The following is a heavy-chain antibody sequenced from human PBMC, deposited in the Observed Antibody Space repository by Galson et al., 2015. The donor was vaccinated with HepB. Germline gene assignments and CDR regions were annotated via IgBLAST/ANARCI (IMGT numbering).Heavy chain of an antibody. CDR3: ARPSGDCSGGSCIGGMDV. CDR2: IYPGDSKT. CDR1: GYTFTSHW. Sequence: QSGAEVKEPGESLRISCQGSGYTFTSHWIGWVRQMPGKGLEWMGIIYPGDSKTRYSPSFHGQVTISADKSISTAYLQWSSLKASDTAMYYCARPSGDCSGGSCIGGMDVWGQGTTVTVSS. J-gene: IGHJ6*02. D-gene: IGHD2-15*01. V-gene: IGHV5-51*01.